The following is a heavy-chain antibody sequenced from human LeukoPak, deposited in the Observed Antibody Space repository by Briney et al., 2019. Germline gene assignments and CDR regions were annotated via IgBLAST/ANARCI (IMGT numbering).Heavy chain of an antibody. Sequence: PGRSLRLSCAASGFTFSSYGMHWVRQAPGKGLEWVAVIWYDGSNKYYADSVKSRFTISRDNSKNTLYLQMNSLRAEDTAVYYCARSREDSSGYYSLWGRGTLVTVSS. CDR1: GFTFSSYG. D-gene: IGHD3-22*01. CDR2: IWYDGSNK. V-gene: IGHV3-33*01. J-gene: IGHJ2*01. CDR3: ARSREDSSGYYSL.